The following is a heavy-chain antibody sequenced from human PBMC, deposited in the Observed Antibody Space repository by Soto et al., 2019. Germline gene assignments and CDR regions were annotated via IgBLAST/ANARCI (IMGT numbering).Heavy chain of an antibody. CDR3: AKDEGEYGDYTDY. CDR2: ISGSGGST. J-gene: IGHJ4*02. V-gene: IGHV3-23*01. D-gene: IGHD3-16*01. Sequence: EVQLLESGGGLVQPGGSLRLSCAASGFTFSSYAMSWVRQAPGKGLEWVSAISGSGGSTYYADSVKGRFTISRDNSKNTLDLQMNSLRAEDTAVYYCAKDEGEYGDYTDYWGQGTLVTVSS. CDR1: GFTFSSYA.